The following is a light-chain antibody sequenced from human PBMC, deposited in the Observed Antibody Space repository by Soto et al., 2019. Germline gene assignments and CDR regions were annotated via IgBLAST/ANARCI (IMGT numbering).Light chain of an antibody. V-gene: IGLV2-14*01. CDR1: SSDVGGYNY. CDR3: SSFTSNNTVL. Sequence: QSALTQPASVSASPGQSITISCTGTSSDVGGYNYVSWYQQHPGKAPKLMIYNVSNRPSGVSNRFSGSKSGNTASLTISGLQAEDEAHYYCSSFTSNNTVLFGGGTKLTVL. J-gene: IGLJ2*01. CDR2: NVS.